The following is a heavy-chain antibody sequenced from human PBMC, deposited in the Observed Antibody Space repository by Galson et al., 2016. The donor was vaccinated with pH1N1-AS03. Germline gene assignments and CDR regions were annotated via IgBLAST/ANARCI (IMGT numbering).Heavy chain of an antibody. Sequence: SLRLSCAASGFAFSRYSMSWVRQAPGKGLEWVANLNPDGDYKQYVDSVKGRFTISRDNTRNSLYLQMNSLRVEETAIYYCGPNPEYGEGAYWGQGALVTVSS. CDR2: LNPDGDYK. CDR1: GFAFSRYS. D-gene: IGHD4-17*01. V-gene: IGHV3-7*01. J-gene: IGHJ4*02. CDR3: GPNPEYGEGAY.